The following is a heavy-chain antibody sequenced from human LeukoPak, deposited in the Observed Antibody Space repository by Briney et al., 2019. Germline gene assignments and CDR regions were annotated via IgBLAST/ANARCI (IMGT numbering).Heavy chain of an antibody. V-gene: IGHV1-2*02. J-gene: IGHJ5*02. CDR3: ARERGNYDILTDYYEGNGFDP. CDR1: GYTLTELS. CDR2: INPNSGGT. Sequence: ASVKVSCKVSGYTLTELSMHWVRQAPGKGLEWMGWINPNSGGTNYAQKFQGTVTMTRDTSISTAYMELTRLRSDDTAVYYCARERGNYDILTDYYEGNGFDPWGQGTLVTVSS. D-gene: IGHD3-9*01.